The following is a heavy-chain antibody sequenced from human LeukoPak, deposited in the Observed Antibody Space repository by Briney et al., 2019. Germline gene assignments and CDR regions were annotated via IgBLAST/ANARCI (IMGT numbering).Heavy chain of an antibody. J-gene: IGHJ5*02. V-gene: IGHV4-59*12. CDR2: IYYSGST. CDR1: GGSISSYY. CDR3: ARGLGYDFWSGRRGVDWFDP. Sequence: PSETLSLTXTVSGGSISSYYWSWIRQPPGKGVEWIGCIYYSGSTNYNPSLKSRVTISVDTSKNQFSLKLSSVTAADTAVYYCARGLGYDFWSGRRGVDWFDPWGQGTLVTVSS. D-gene: IGHD3-3*01.